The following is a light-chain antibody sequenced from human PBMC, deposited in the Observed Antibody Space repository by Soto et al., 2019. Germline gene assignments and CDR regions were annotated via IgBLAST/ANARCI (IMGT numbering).Light chain of an antibody. CDR1: SSDVGGYNY. CDR3: CSYAGSYTYV. J-gene: IGLJ1*01. CDR2: DVS. Sequence: QSALTQPRSVSGSPGQSVTISCTGTSSDVGGYNYVSWYQQHPGKAPKLMIYDVSQRPSGVPDRFSGSESGNTASLTISGLQAEDEADYYCCSYAGSYTYVLGTGTKVTVL. V-gene: IGLV2-11*01.